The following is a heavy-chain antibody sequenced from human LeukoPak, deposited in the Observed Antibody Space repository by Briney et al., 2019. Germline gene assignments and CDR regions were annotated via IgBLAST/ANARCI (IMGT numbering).Heavy chain of an antibody. CDR3: AKGRAVAGTDYYYYYGMDV. D-gene: IGHD6-19*01. J-gene: IGHJ6*02. CDR2: ISGSGGST. V-gene: IGHV3-23*01. CDR1: GFTFSSYA. Sequence: GGSLRLSCAASGFTFSSYAMSWVRQAPGKGLEWVSAISGSGGSTYYADSVKGRLTISRDDSKNTLYLQMNSLRAEDTAVYYCAKGRAVAGTDYYYYYGMDVWGQGTTVTVSS.